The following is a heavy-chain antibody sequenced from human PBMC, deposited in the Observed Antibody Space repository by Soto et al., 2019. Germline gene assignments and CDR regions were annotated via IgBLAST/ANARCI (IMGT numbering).Heavy chain of an antibody. CDR2: IIPTFGTP. J-gene: IGHJ4*02. CDR1: GGTFSSHG. CDR3: ASARSAQYFDF. D-gene: IGHD1-26*01. Sequence: QVQLVQSGTVVQRRGSSVKVSCQASGGTFSSHGMAWVRQAPGQGLEWMGGIIPTFGTPTYAPKFQGRVTITADKSTNTAYMELSSLRSEDTGVYYWASARSAQYFDFWGQGILITVSS. V-gene: IGHV1-69*06.